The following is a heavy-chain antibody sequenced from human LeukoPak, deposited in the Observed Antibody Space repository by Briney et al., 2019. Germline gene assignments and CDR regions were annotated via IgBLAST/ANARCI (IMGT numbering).Heavy chain of an antibody. CDR1: GYPFTSYD. D-gene: IGHD2-21*02. J-gene: IGHJ3*02. V-gene: IGHV1-8*01. Sequence: ASVKVSCKASGYPFTSYDIHWVRQATGQGLEWMGWMNPNSGKTGYAQKFQGRVTMTRNTSISTAYMELSSLRSEDTAVYYCARGRGGDRDAFDIWGQGTMVTVSS. CDR2: MNPNSGKT. CDR3: ARGRGGDRDAFDI.